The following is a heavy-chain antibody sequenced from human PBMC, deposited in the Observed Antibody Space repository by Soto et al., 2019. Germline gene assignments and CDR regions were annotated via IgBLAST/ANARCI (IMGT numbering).Heavy chain of an antibody. D-gene: IGHD3-10*01. CDR2: IDGSGGTT. Sequence: VGSLRLSCAASGFPFSSTDMTWVRQAPGKGLDWVSTIDGSGGTTYYADSVKGRFTISRDNSMNTVYLQMNSLRADDTALYYCAKNSGWFNTWGQGALVTVSS. V-gene: IGHV3-23*01. CDR3: AKNSGWFNT. CDR1: GFPFSSTD. J-gene: IGHJ5*02.